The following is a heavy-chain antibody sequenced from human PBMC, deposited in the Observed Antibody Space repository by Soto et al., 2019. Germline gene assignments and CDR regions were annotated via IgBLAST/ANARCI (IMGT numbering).Heavy chain of an antibody. V-gene: IGHV3-23*01. Sequence: PGRSLRLSCEASGFTFSTYAVTWVRQAPGKGLEWVSSVRDSGANSYYADSVKGRFTISRDNSRNTVYLQMNSLRGNDTALYYCARSRRTYGDYYDLWGQGTLVTVSS. CDR2: VRDSGANS. CDR1: GFTFSTYA. J-gene: IGHJ4*02. D-gene: IGHD4-17*01. CDR3: ARSRRTYGDYYDL.